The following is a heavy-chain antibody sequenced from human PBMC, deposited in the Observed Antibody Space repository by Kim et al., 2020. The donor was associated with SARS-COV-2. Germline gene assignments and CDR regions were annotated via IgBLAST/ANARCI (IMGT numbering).Heavy chain of an antibody. J-gene: IGHJ6*02. V-gene: IGHV3-30*19. D-gene: IGHD3-10*01. CDR2: ISYDGSNN. Sequence: GGSLRLSCAASGFTFSSYGMHWVRQAPGKGLEWVAVISYDGSNNYYADSVKGRFTISRDNSKNTLYLQMNSLRGEDTAVYHCERTPWSRLRGLTYSYYGMDVWGQGTTVTVSS. CDR1: GFTFSSYG. CDR3: ERTPWSRLRGLTYSYYGMDV.